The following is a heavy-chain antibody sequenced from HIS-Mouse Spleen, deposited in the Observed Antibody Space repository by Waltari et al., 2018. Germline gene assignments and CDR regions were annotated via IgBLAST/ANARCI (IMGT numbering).Heavy chain of an antibody. D-gene: IGHD3-3*01. J-gene: IGHJ3*02. CDR1: GGSISSYY. CDR2: IYTSGRT. Sequence: QVQLQESGPGPVKPSETLSLTCTASGGSISSYYWSWIRPPAGKGREWIGRIYTSGRTNYNPSLKSRVTMSVDTSKNQFSLKLSSVTAADTAVYYCARDFHDFWSGYYGGDKKHDAFDIWGQGTMVTVSS. CDR3: ARDFHDFWSGYYGGDKKHDAFDI. V-gene: IGHV4-4*07.